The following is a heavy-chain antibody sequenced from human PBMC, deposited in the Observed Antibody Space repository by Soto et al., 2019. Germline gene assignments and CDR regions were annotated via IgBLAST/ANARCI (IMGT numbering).Heavy chain of an antibody. CDR2: IYSGGST. Sequence: EVQLVESGGGLIQPGGSLRLSCAASGFTVSSNYMSWVRQAPGKGLEWVSVIYSGGSTYYADSVKGRFTISRDNSKNTLYLQMNSLRAEDTAVYYCARLEEVAGTRQLDYWGQGTLVTVSS. CDR1: GFTVSSNY. CDR3: ARLEEVAGTRQLDY. D-gene: IGHD6-19*01. J-gene: IGHJ4*02. V-gene: IGHV3-53*01.